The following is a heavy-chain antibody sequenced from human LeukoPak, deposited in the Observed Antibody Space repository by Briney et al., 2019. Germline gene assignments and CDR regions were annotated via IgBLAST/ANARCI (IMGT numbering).Heavy chain of an antibody. CDR2: IKSKTDGGTT. Sequence: GGSLRLSCAASGFTFSNAWMSWVRQAPGKGLEWVGRIKSKTDGGTTDYAAPVKGRFTISRDDSKNTLYLQMNSLKTEDTAVYYCTFIMITFGGVIVMDAFDIWGQGTMVTVSS. CDR3: TFIMITFGGVIVMDAFDI. V-gene: IGHV3-15*01. J-gene: IGHJ3*02. D-gene: IGHD3-16*02. CDR1: GFTFSNAW.